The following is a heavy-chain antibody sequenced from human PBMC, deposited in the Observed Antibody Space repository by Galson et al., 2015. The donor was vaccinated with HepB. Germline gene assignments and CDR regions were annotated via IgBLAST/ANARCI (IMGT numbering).Heavy chain of an antibody. J-gene: IGHJ1*01. V-gene: IGHV3-73*01. CDR2: IRSKANSYAT. D-gene: IGHD1-26*01. CDR3: TRRIVGDLFQH. Sequence: SLRLSCAASGFTFSGSAMHWVRQASGKGLEWVGRIRSKANSYATAYAASVKGRFTISRDDSKNTAYLQMNSLKTEDTAVYYCTRRIVGDLFQHWGQGTLVTVSS. CDR1: GFTFSGSA.